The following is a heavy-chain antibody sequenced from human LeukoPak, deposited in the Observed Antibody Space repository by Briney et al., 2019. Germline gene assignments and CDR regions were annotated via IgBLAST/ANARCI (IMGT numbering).Heavy chain of an antibody. CDR3: ARDNTQSDAFDI. Sequence: SETLSLTCTVSGGSISSDFWSWIRQPPGKGLEWIGYMYHTGISNYNPSLKSRVTISVDTSKKQISLKLRSVTAADTAVYFSARDNTQSDAFDIWGQGTMVTVSS. V-gene: IGHV4-59*01. J-gene: IGHJ3*02. CDR1: GGSISSDF. CDR2: MYHTGIS.